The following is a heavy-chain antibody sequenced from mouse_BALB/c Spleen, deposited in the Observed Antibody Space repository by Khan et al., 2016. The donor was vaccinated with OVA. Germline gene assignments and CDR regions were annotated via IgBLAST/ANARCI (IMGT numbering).Heavy chain of an antibody. Sequence: QVQLKQSGPGLVAPSQSLSITCTISGFSLTNYGVHWVRQPPGKGLEWLVVIWSDGSTTYNSSLKSRLTISKDNSKSQVFLRMNSPQTDYTAMYFCARQPYYHYNVMDFWGQGTSVTVSS. V-gene: IGHV2-6-1*01. D-gene: IGHD2-10*01. CDR3: ARQPYYHYNVMDF. J-gene: IGHJ4*01. CDR1: GFSLTNYG. CDR2: IWSDGST.